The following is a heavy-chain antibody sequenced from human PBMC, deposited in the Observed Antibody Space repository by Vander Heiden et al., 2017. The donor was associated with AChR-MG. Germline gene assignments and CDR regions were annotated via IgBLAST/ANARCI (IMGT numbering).Heavy chain of an antibody. CDR3: ARDLVVRYCDWFSDAFDI. CDR2: INAGKGNT. CDR1: GYTFTSYA. J-gene: IGHJ3*02. Sequence: QVQLVQSGAEVKKPGASVKVSCKASGYTFTSYAMHWVRQAPGQRLEWVGMINAGKGNTKYSKKFQGRGTITRDTSASTAYRELSSLRSEETAVYYCARDLVVRYCDWFSDAFDIWGQGTMVTVSS. D-gene: IGHD3-9*01. V-gene: IGHV1-3*01.